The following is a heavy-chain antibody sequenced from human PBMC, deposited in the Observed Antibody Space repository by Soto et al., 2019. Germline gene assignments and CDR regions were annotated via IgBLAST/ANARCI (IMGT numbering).Heavy chain of an antibody. Sequence: QVQLVQSGAEVKKPGASVKVSCKASGYTFTSYGISWVRQAPGQGLEWMGWISAYNGNTNYAQKLQGRVTMTTDTSTSTAYMELRSLRSDDTAVYYCAREKRSIAAAGKDGTAYYYYGMDVWGQGTTVTVSS. CDR3: AREKRSIAAAGKDGTAYYYYGMDV. V-gene: IGHV1-18*01. D-gene: IGHD6-13*01. CDR1: GYTFTSYG. J-gene: IGHJ6*02. CDR2: ISAYNGNT.